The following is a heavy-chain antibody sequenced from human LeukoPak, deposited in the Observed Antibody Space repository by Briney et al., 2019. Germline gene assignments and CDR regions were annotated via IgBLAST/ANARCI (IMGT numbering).Heavy chain of an antibody. V-gene: IGHV7-4-1*02. Sequence: GASVKVSCKTSGYTFTKYAMNWVRQAPGQGLEWMGWINTNTGNPTYAQGFTGRFVFFLDTSVSTAYLQISSLKAEDTAVYYCARDYYYDFWSGYFAPDYWGQGTAVTVSS. CDR3: ARDYYYDFWSGYFAPDY. CDR2: INTNTGNP. D-gene: IGHD3-3*01. J-gene: IGHJ4*02. CDR1: GYTFTKYA.